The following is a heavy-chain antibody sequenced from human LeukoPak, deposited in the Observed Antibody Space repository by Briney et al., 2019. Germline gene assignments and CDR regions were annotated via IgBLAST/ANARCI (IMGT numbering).Heavy chain of an antibody. Sequence: ASVKVSCKASGYTFTSYYMHWVRQAPGQGLGWMGIINPSGGSTSYAQKFQGRVTMTRDTSTSTVYMELSSLRSEDTAVYYCARSQNGDYADTDAFDIWGQGTMVTVSS. CDR1: GYTFTSYY. CDR2: INPSGGST. D-gene: IGHD4-17*01. J-gene: IGHJ3*02. CDR3: ARSQNGDYADTDAFDI. V-gene: IGHV1-46*01.